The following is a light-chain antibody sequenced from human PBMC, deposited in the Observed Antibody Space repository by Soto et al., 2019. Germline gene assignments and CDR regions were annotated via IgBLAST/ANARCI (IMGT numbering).Light chain of an antibody. CDR1: NSNIRSNT. Sequence: LTQPPSASGTPGQRVTISCSGSNSNIRSNTVNWYQQLPGTAPKLLIYSNNQRPSGVPDRFSGSKSGTSASLAISGLQSEDEADYYCAAWDDSLNGHVVFGGGTKLTVL. CDR2: SNN. CDR3: AAWDDSLNGHVV. J-gene: IGLJ2*01. V-gene: IGLV1-44*01.